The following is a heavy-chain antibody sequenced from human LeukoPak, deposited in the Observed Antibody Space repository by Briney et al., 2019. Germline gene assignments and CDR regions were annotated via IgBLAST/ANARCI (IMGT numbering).Heavy chain of an antibody. CDR2: IYTSGST. Sequence: SETLSLTCTVSGGSISSYYWSWIRQSAGKGLEWIGRIYTSGSTNYNTSLTSRVTMSVDTSKQQFSLKLSSVPAADTAVYYCARDVVTTTGDYFDYWSQGTLVTVSS. V-gene: IGHV4-4*07. J-gene: IGHJ4*02. CDR1: GGSISSYY. CDR3: ARDVVTTTGDYFDY. D-gene: IGHD2-2*01.